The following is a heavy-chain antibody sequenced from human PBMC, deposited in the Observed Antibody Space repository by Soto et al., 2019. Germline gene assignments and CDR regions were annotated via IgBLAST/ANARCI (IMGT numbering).Heavy chain of an antibody. CDR2: IYSGGST. CDR1: GFTVSSNY. J-gene: IGHJ5*02. Sequence: SGGSLRLSCAASGFTVSSNYMSWVRQAPGKGLEWVSVIYSGGSTYYADSVKGRFTISRDNSKNTLYLQMNSPRAEDTAVYYCAAESSSAPAPWGQGTLVTVSS. CDR3: AAESSSAPAP. D-gene: IGHD6-6*01. V-gene: IGHV3-66*01.